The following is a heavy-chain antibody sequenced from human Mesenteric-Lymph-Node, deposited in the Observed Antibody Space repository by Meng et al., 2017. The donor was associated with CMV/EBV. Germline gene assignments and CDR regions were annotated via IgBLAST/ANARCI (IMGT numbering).Heavy chain of an antibody. CDR1: GFTFSSYE. J-gene: IGHJ4*02. CDR2: ISSSGSTI. V-gene: IGHV3-48*03. Sequence: GESLKISCAASGFTFSSYEMNWVRQAPGKGLEWVSYISSSGSTIYYADSVKGRFTISRDNAKNSLYLQMNSLRAEDTAVYYCVVVRGVIDPGWGQGTLVTVSS. D-gene: IGHD3-10*01. CDR3: VVVRGVIDPG.